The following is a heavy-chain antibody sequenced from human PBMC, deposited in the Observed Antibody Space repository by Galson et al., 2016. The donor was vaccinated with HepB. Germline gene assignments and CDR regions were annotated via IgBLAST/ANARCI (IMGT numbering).Heavy chain of an antibody. D-gene: IGHD2-21*01. CDR2: ISGNGGTT. Sequence: SLRLSCAASGFTFDTYAMSWVRQAPGTGLESVSSISGNGGTTYYADSVKGRFTISRDNSKNTLYLQMNSLRADDTAVYYCAKTLLGGMDVWGQGTTVTVSS. V-gene: IGHV3-23*01. J-gene: IGHJ6*02. CDR1: GFTFDTYA. CDR3: AKTLLGGMDV.